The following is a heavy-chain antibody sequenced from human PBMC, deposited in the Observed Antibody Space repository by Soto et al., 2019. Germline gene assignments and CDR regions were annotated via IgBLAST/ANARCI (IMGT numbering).Heavy chain of an antibody. J-gene: IGHJ3*01. Sequence: SETLSLTCAVSGGSIRSSSWWTWLRQSPGKGLEWIGEFYHAGSPHYNPSFQSRVTISADTSKNLFSLRLTSVTAADTAIYYCAPASSFRGDFDFWGQGTAVTVSS. D-gene: IGHD2-2*01. CDR2: FYHAGSP. CDR1: GGSIRSSSW. CDR3: APASSFRGDFDF. V-gene: IGHV4-4*02.